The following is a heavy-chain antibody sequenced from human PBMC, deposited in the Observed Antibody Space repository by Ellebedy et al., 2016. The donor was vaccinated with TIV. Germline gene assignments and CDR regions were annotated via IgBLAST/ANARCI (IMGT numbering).Heavy chain of an antibody. D-gene: IGHD6-13*01. J-gene: IGHJ6*02. CDR3: ARVVGAAAGTRNYYGMDV. V-gene: IGHV1-69*13. CDR1: GGTFSSYA. CDR2: IIPIFGTA. Sequence: SVKVSXXASGGTFSSYAISWVRQAPGQGLEWMGGIIPIFGTANYAQKFQGRVTITADESTSTAYMELSSLRSEDTAVYYCARVVGAAAGTRNYYGMDVWGQGTTVTVSS.